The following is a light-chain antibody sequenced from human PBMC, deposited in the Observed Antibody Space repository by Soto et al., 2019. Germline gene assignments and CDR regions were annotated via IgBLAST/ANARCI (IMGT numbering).Light chain of an antibody. J-gene: IGKJ4*01. V-gene: IGKV1-5*03. Sequence: DIQMTQSPSTLSASVGDRVTITFRASQSFSNWLAWYQQKPGKAPKLLIYRASSLEGGVPSRFSGSGSGTEFTLTISGLQPDDFATYYCQQYESSSTFGGGTKVEIK. CDR1: QSFSNW. CDR3: QQYESSST. CDR2: RAS.